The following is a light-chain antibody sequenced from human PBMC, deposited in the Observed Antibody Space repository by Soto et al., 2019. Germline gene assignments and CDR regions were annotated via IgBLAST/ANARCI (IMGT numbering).Light chain of an antibody. CDR1: QSVGST. J-gene: IGKJ4*02. CDR3: QQYSTSLT. CDR2: GAS. Sequence: EILMTQPPATLSVSPGERVILSCRASQSVGSTLAWYQQKPGQAPRLLIRGASTRATGVPARFSGSGSGTEFTLTISSLQSEDFAVYYCQQYSTSLTFGGGTTLEIK. V-gene: IGKV3-15*01.